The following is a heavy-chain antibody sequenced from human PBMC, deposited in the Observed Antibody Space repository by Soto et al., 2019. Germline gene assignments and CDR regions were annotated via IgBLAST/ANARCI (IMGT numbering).Heavy chain of an antibody. CDR2: IKTDGRST. CDR3: AKREGNTFGLFH. J-gene: IGHJ4*02. CDR1: GFTFSAYW. D-gene: IGHD5-18*01. V-gene: IGHV3-74*01. Sequence: EVQLVESGGGLVQPGGSLRLSCAASGFTFSAYWIHWVRQAPEKGLEWVSRIKTDGRSTDYADSVKGRFTISRDNAKNILYLQMDSLRVEATAVYYCAKREGNTFGLFHWGQGTLVTASS.